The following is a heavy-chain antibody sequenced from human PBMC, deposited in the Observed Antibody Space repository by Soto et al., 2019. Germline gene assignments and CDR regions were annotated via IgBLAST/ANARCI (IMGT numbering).Heavy chain of an antibody. D-gene: IGHD2-2*01. CDR3: ARSQGSSTSLEIYYYYYYGMDV. Sequence: QMQLVQSGAEVKKPGSSVKVSCKASEGTFSSYAISWVRQAPGQGLEWMGGIIPISETTNYAQKFQGRVTIAADESKSTAYMELSSLRSEDTAVYYCARSQGSSTSLEIYYYYYYGMDVWGQGTTVTVSS. V-gene: IGHV1-69*01. J-gene: IGHJ6*02. CDR1: EGTFSSYA. CDR2: IIPISETT.